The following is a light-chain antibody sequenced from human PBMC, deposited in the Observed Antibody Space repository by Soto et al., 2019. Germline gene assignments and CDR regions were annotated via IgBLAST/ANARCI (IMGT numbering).Light chain of an antibody. Sequence: QSVLTQPPSASGTPGQRVTISCSGSSSNVGGNPVNWYQHVPTTAPKLLIYTNTQRPSGVPDRFSGSKSGTSASLAISGLQSEDEADYYCASWDDSLNGPVFGTGTKVIVL. CDR3: ASWDDSLNGPV. V-gene: IGLV1-44*01. CDR1: SSNVGGNP. J-gene: IGLJ1*01. CDR2: TNT.